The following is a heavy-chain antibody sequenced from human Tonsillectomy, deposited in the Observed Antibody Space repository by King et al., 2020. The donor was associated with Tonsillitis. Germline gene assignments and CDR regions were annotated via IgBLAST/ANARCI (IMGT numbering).Heavy chain of an antibody. CDR2: TNLKSGGS. J-gene: IGHJ6*02. D-gene: IGHD4-17*01. Sequence: VQLVESGAEVKRPGASVKVSCKASPYAFTGLYMHWVRQAPGQALEWLGWTNLKSGGSTYAENFQGRVTMTGDTSTASLELTRLTSDDTAVYFCATSVDFTHYGTGGAHYYYVMDVWGQGTTVTVSS. CDR3: ATSVDFTHYGTGGAHYYYVMDV. CDR1: PYAFTGLY. V-gene: IGHV1-2*02.